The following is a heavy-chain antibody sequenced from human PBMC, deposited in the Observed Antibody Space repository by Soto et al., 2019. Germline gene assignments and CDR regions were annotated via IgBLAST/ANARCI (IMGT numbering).Heavy chain of an antibody. CDR1: GYTFSNYG. CDR3: ARASGTGVGTTSY. J-gene: IGHJ4*02. V-gene: IGHV1-18*01. Sequence: QVQLVQSEPEVKKPGASAKVSCKASGYTFSNYGISWMRQVPGQGLEWMGWISAYNGETKYAQKFQGRVSMTTDTSTNTAYMELGSLRSDDTAVYYCARASGTGVGTTSYWGQGTLVTVSS. CDR2: ISAYNGET. D-gene: IGHD1-26*01.